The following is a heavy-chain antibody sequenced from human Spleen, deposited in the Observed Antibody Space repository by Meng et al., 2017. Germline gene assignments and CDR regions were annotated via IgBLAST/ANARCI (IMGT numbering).Heavy chain of an antibody. CDR3: AKDDGDATFDY. CDR2: ISWNSRTI. CDR1: GFTFDDYA. Sequence: SLKISCAASGFTFDDYAMHWVRQAPGKGLEWVSGISWNSRTIDYADSVKGRFTISRDNAKNSLYLQMNSLRAEDTALYYCAKDDGDATFDYWGQGTLVTVSS. D-gene: IGHD4-17*01. J-gene: IGHJ4*02. V-gene: IGHV3-9*01.